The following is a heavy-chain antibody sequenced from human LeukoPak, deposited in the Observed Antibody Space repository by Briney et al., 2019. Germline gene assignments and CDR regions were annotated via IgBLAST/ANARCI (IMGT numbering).Heavy chain of an antibody. CDR3: AKVAAAFYWYFDL. CDR2: ISGSGGST. V-gene: IGHV3-23*01. CDR1: GFTFSSYA. J-gene: IGHJ2*01. Sequence: GGSLSLSCAVSGFTFSSYAMSWVRQAAGKGLEWVSAISGSGGSTYYADSVKGRFTISRDNSKNTLFLQMNSLRAEDTAVYYCAKVAAAFYWYFDLWGRGTLVTVSS. D-gene: IGHD2-15*01.